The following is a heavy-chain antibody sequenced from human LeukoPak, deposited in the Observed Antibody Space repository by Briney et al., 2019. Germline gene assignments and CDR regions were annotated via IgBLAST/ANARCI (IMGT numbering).Heavy chain of an antibody. V-gene: IGHV3-30-3*01. J-gene: IGHJ5*02. CDR2: ISYDGSNK. Sequence: PGGSLRLSCAASGFTFSSYAMHWVRQAPGKGLEWVAVISYDGSNKYYADSVKGRFTISRDNSKNTLYLQMNSLRAEDTAVYYCARGVVAATPWFDPWGQGTLVTVSS. D-gene: IGHD2-15*01. CDR3: ARGVVAATPWFDP. CDR1: GFTFSSYA.